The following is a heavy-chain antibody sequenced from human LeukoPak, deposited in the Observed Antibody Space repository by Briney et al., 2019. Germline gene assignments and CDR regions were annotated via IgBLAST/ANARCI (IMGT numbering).Heavy chain of an antibody. CDR2: IWYDGSNK. Sequence: GGSLRLSCAASGFTFSSYGMHWVRQAPGKGLEWVAVIWYDGSNKYYADSVKGRFTISRDNSKNTLYLQMNSLRAVDTAVYYCARDRYCSGGSCYSPSLTGYFQHWGQGTLVTVSS. V-gene: IGHV3-33*01. D-gene: IGHD2-15*01. J-gene: IGHJ1*01. CDR1: GFTFSSYG. CDR3: ARDRYCSGGSCYSPSLTGYFQH.